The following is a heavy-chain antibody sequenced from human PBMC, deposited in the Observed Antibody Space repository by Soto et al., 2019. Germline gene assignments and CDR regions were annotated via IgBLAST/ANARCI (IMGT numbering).Heavy chain of an antibody. V-gene: IGHV4-4*02. J-gene: IGHJ4*02. Sequence: SETLSLTCAVSGGSFTSNNWWTWVRQPPGQGLEWIGEIYRTGSTNYNPSLKSRVTTSLDKSENQFSLKVTSLTAADTAVYYCASRDPGTSVDYWGQGTLVTVSS. D-gene: IGHD1-7*01. CDR1: GGSFTSNNW. CDR3: ASRDPGTSVDY. CDR2: IYRTGST.